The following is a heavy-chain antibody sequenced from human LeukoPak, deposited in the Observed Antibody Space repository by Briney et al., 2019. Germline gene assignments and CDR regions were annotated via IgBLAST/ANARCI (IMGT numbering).Heavy chain of an antibody. CDR1: GFTFSSYS. Sequence: GGSLRLSRAASGFTFSSYSLNWGPHAPGKGLECVSSISSSSSYIYYADSVKGRFTISRDNAKNSLYLQMNSLRAEDTAVYYCAGDRLVVVPAAIYYYYGMDVWGQGTTVTVSS. J-gene: IGHJ6*02. CDR3: AGDRLVVVPAAIYYYYGMDV. V-gene: IGHV3-21*01. D-gene: IGHD2-2*01. CDR2: ISSSSSYI.